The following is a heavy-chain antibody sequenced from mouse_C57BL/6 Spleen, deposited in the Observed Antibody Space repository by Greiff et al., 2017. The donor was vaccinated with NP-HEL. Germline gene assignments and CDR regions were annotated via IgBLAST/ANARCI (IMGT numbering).Heavy chain of an antibody. V-gene: IGHV5-9-1*02. D-gene: IGHD6-1*01. CDR2: IRSGGDYL. Sequence: VQRVESGEGLVKPGGSLKLSCAASGFTFSSYAMSWVRQTPEKRLEWVAYIRSGGDYLYYADTVKGRFTISRDNARNTLYLQMSSLKSEDTAMYYCTRGRDYAMDYWGQGTSVTVSS. CDR3: TRGRDYAMDY. J-gene: IGHJ4*01. CDR1: GFTFSSYA.